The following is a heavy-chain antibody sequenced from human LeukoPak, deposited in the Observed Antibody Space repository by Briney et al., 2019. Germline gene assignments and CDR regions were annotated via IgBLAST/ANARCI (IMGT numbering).Heavy chain of an antibody. J-gene: IGHJ4*02. CDR2: IYYSGST. Sequence: SETLSLTCTVSGGSVSSGSYYWSWLRQPPGTGLEWIGYIYYSGSTNYNPSLKSRVTISVDTSKNQFSLKLSSVTAADTAVYYCARDKEGYFGSFDYWGQGTLVTVSS. CDR1: GGSVSSGSYY. D-gene: IGHD3-9*01. V-gene: IGHV4-61*01. CDR3: ARDKEGYFGSFDY.